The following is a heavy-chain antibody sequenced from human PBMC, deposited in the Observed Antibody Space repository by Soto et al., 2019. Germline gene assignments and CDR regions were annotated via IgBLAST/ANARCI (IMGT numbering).Heavy chain of an antibody. CDR2: INAGNDNT. CDR3: ARKNGDAPPSYGMDV. Sequence: QVQLVQSGAEEKRPGASVKVSCKASGYTLTSHDMHWVRQAPGQRLEWMGWINAGNDNTQFSQKFQGRVTITRDTPAGTVYMDLGGLRSEDTAVYYCARKNGDAPPSYGMDVWAKGPRSPSP. V-gene: IGHV1-3*05. D-gene: IGHD3-10*01. CDR1: GYTLTSHD. J-gene: IGHJ6*02.